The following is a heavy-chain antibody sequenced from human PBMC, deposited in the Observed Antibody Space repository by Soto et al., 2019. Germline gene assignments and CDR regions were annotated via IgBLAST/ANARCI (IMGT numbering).Heavy chain of an antibody. CDR2: MNPNSGNT. Sequence: ASVKVSCKASGYTFTSYDINWVRQATGQGLEWMGWMNPNSGNTGYAQKFQGRVTITADESTSTAYMELSSLRSEDTAVYYCARNNTGEPHYYGMDVWGQGTTVTVSS. J-gene: IGHJ6*02. D-gene: IGHD3-10*01. CDR3: ARNNTGEPHYYGMDV. CDR1: GYTFTSYD. V-gene: IGHV1-8*01.